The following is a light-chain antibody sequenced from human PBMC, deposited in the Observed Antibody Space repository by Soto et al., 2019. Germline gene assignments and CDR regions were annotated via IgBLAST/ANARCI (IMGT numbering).Light chain of an antibody. Sequence: QSVLTQPPSASGTPGQRVTISCSGSGSNIGSNNVNWYQHLPGAAPKLLICSHDQRPSGVSDRFSDSKSGTSASLAISGLQSEDEAGYYCATWDDSLNAWVFGGGTKLTVL. CDR2: SHD. V-gene: IGLV1-44*01. J-gene: IGLJ3*02. CDR1: GSNIGSNN. CDR3: ATWDDSLNAWV.